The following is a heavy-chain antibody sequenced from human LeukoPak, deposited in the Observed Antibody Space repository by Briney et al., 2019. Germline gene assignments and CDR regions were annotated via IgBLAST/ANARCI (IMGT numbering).Heavy chain of an antibody. CDR1: GGTFSSYA. D-gene: IGHD2-2*01. Sequence: SVKVSCKASGGTFSSYAISWVRQAPGQGLEWMGGIIPIFGTTNYAQKFQGRVTMTTDKSTSTAYMELSSLRSEDTAVYYCARSGRDIVVVPVAKETLADYYYYGMDVWGKGTTVTVSS. CDR3: ARSGRDIVVVPVAKETLADYYYYGMDV. J-gene: IGHJ6*04. CDR2: IIPIFGTT. V-gene: IGHV1-69*05.